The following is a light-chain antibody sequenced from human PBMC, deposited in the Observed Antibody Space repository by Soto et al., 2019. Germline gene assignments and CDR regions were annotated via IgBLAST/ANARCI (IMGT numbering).Light chain of an antibody. V-gene: IGKV3-20*01. CDR3: QQYGSAPWT. CDR1: QSVSSTS. Sequence: EVVLTQSPGTLSLSPGERATLSCRASQSVSSTSLAWYQQKPGQAPRLLIYGASSRATGIPGRFSGSGSGTDFTLTISRLETEDFAVYYCQQYGSAPWTFGQGTKVEIK. CDR2: GAS. J-gene: IGKJ1*01.